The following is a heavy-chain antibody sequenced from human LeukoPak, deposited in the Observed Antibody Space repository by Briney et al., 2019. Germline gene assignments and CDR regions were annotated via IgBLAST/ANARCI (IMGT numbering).Heavy chain of an antibody. V-gene: IGHV3-21*01. CDR1: GFTFSSYS. Sequence: PGGSLRLSCAASGFTFSSYSMNWVRQAPGKGLEWVSSISSSSSYIYYADSVKGRFTISRDNAKNSLYLQMNSLRAEDTAVYYCARVNSRLRPGEYYFDYWGQGTLVTVSS. J-gene: IGHJ4*02. CDR3: ARVNSRLRPGEYYFDY. CDR2: ISSSSSYI. D-gene: IGHD7-27*01.